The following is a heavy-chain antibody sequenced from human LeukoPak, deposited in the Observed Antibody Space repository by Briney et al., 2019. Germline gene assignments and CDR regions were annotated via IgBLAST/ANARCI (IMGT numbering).Heavy chain of an antibody. CDR3: ARGVVATITHFDY. V-gene: IGHV4-38-2*02. CDR2: IYHSGST. Sequence: PSETLSLTCTVSGYSISSGYYWGWIRQPPGKGLEWIGSIYHSGSTYYNPSLKSRVTISVDTSKNQFSLKLSSVTAADTAVYYCARGVVATITHFDYWGQGTLVTVSS. CDR1: GYSISSGYY. D-gene: IGHD5-12*01. J-gene: IGHJ4*02.